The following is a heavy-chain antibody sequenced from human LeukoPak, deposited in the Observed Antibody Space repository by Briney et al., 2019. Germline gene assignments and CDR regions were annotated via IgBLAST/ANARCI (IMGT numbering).Heavy chain of an antibody. J-gene: IGHJ6*03. CDR1: GYTFTSYG. V-gene: IGHV1-18*01. CDR2: ISAYNGNT. Sequence: ASVKVSCKASGYTFTSYGISWVRQAPGQGLEWMGWISAYNGNTNYAQKLQGRVTMTTDTSTSTAYMELRSLRSDDTAVYYCARVKYQLLFAYYYYMDVWGKGTTVTVSS. D-gene: IGHD2-2*01. CDR3: ARVKYQLLFAYYYYMDV.